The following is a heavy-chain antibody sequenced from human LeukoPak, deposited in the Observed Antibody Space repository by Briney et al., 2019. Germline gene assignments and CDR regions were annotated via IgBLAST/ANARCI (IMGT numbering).Heavy chain of an antibody. CDR1: GYTYTGYY. V-gene: IGHV1-2*02. CDR3: ARGNPTPIDY. J-gene: IGHJ4*02. Sequence: GASVKVSCKSSGYTYTGYYIHWVRQDPGQGLEWMGWINPSSGGTNSAQKFQGRVTMNRDTSISTAYMELTRLTSDDTAVYYCARGNPTPIDYWGRGTLVTVSS. D-gene: IGHD4-23*01. CDR2: INPSSGGT.